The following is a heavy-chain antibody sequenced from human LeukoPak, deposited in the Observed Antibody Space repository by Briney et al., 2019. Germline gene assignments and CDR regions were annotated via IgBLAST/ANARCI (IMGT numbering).Heavy chain of an antibody. V-gene: IGHV4-59*01. J-gene: IGHJ4*02. CDR2: VFHTGHT. Sequence: SETLSLTCTVSAAISSFYWSWLRQPPGKGLEWIGYVFHTGHTNYNPSLKSRVTISVDTSKNQFSLKLSSVTAADTAVYYCARGVYIAAGQYGYWGQGTLVTVSS. D-gene: IGHD6-13*01. CDR3: ARGVYIAAGQYGY. CDR1: AAISSFY.